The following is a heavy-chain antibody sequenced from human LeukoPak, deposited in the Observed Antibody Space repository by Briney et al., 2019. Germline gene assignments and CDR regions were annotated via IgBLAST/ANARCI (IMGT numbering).Heavy chain of an antibody. Sequence: ASVKVSCKASVYTFTSYGISWVRQAPGQGLEWMGWISAYNGNTNYAQKLQGRVTMTTDTSTSTAYMELRSLRSDDTAVYYCARDRTYCSGGSCYGADFDYWGQGTLVTVSS. CDR2: ISAYNGNT. V-gene: IGHV1-18*01. D-gene: IGHD2-15*01. CDR3: ARDRTYCSGGSCYGADFDY. J-gene: IGHJ4*02. CDR1: VYTFTSYG.